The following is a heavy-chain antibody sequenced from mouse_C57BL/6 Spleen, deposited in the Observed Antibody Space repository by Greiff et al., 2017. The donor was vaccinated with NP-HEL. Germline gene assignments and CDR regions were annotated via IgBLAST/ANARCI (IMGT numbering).Heavy chain of an antibody. Sequence: EVMLVESGGGLVQPKGSLKLSCAASGFSFNTYAMNWVRQAPGKGLEWVARIRSKSNNYATYYADSVKDRFTISRDDSESMLYLQMNNLKTEDTAMYYCVRPETAQATYPFAYWGQGTLVTVSA. CDR2: IRSKSNNYAT. CDR3: VRPETAQATYPFAY. CDR1: GFSFNTYA. V-gene: IGHV10-1*01. D-gene: IGHD3-2*02. J-gene: IGHJ3*01.